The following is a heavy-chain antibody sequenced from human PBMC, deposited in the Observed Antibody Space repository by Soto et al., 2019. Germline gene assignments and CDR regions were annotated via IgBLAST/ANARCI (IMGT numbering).Heavy chain of an antibody. Sequence: PSETLSLTCTVSGGSISSGGYYWSWIRQHPGKGLEWIGYIYYSGSTYYNPSLKSRVTISVDTSKSQFSLKLSSVTAADTAVYYCARGLTYAIVDYWGQGTLVTVSS. D-gene: IGHD2-8*01. V-gene: IGHV4-31*03. CDR1: GGSISSGGYY. CDR2: IYYSGST. CDR3: ARGLTYAIVDY. J-gene: IGHJ4*02.